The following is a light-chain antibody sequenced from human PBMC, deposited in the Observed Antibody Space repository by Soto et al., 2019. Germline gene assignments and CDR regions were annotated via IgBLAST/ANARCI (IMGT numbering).Light chain of an antibody. J-gene: IGKJ3*01. Sequence: DIVMTQSPDSLAVSLGERATIHCKSSQSVLYSSNNKNYLAWYQQKPGQPPKLLIYWASTRESGVPDRFSGSGSGTDFTLTISSLQAEDGAVYYCQQYYSTRFSFAPGTKVEIK. V-gene: IGKV4-1*01. CDR2: WAS. CDR3: QQYYSTRFS. CDR1: QSVLYSSNNKNY.